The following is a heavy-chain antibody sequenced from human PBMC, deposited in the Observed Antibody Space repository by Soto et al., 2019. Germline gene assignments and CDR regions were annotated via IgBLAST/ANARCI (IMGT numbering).Heavy chain of an antibody. V-gene: IGHV3-21*04. CDR3: AKDIEPYYYGPKNWFDP. J-gene: IGHJ5*02. CDR1: GFTFSNFS. D-gene: IGHD3-10*01. Sequence: PGGSLRLSCAASGFTFSNFSMNWVRQAPGKGLEWVSSISNSGTYIYYADSVKGRFTISRDNAKNSLYLQMNSLRAEDTALYYCAKDIEPYYYGPKNWFDPWGQGTLVTVSS. CDR2: ISNSGTYI.